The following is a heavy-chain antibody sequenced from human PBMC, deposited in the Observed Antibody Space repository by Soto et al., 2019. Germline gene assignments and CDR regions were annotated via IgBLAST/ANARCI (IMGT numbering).Heavy chain of an antibody. J-gene: IGHJ6*02. CDR1: GCTFSSYS. CDR2: ISSSSSTI. Sequence: PGGSLRLSCAASGCTFSSYSMNWVSQAPGKGLEWVSYISSSSSTIYYADSVKGRFTISRDNAKNSLYLQMNSLRAEDTAVYYCARKQHSSGWYPYYYYYGMDVWGQGTTVTVSS. CDR3: ARKQHSSGWYPYYYYYGMDV. D-gene: IGHD6-19*01. V-gene: IGHV3-48*01.